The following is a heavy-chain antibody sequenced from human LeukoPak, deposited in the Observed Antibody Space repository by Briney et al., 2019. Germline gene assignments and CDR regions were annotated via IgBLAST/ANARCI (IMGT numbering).Heavy chain of an antibody. CDR2: IYYSGST. J-gene: IGHJ4*02. V-gene: IGHV4-39*01. CDR1: GGSISSSSYY. Sequence: SETLSLTCTVSGGSISSSSYYWGWIRQPPGKGLEWHGSIYYSGSTYYNPSLKSRVTISVDTSKNLFSLKLSSVTAADTAVYYCARLRGYYGGYYFDYWGQGTLVTVSS. CDR3: ARLRGYYGGYYFDY. D-gene: IGHD4-23*01.